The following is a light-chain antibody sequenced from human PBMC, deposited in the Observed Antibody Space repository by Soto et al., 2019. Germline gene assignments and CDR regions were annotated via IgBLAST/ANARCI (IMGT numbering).Light chain of an antibody. CDR1: QNVLSN. Sequence: EIVMTQSPATLSVSPAERATLSCTASQNVLSNLAWYQQSPGQAPRLLIYGASTRATGLPARFSGSGSGTQFTLTISSLQSEDFAVYYCQQYNNWPITFGQGTRLEIK. CDR3: QQYNNWPIT. J-gene: IGKJ5*01. CDR2: GAS. V-gene: IGKV3-15*01.